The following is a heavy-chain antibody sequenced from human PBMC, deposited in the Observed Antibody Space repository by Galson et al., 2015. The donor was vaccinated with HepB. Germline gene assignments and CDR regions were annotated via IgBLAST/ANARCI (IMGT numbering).Heavy chain of an antibody. CDR3: ARDRAAGTRYYYGMDV. D-gene: IGHD6-13*01. V-gene: IGHV1-46*01. J-gene: IGHJ6*02. Sequence: SVKVSCKASGYTFTSYYMHWVRQAPGQGLEWMGIINPSGGSTSYAQKFQGRVTMTRDTSTSTVYMELSSLRSEDTAVYYCARDRAAGTRYYYGMDVWGQGTTVTVSS. CDR2: INPSGGST. CDR1: GYTFTSYY.